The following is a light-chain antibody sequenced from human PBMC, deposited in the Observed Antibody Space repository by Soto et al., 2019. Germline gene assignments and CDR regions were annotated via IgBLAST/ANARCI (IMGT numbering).Light chain of an antibody. V-gene: IGKV3-11*01. CDR1: QSVSSY. CDR3: QQYNDWPLT. CDR2: GAS. Sequence: EIVLSPSPATLSLSPGERATLSCRASQSVSSYLAWYQQKPGQAPRLLIYGASTRATGIPARFSGSGSGTDFTLTISSLQPEDFAVYYCQQYNDWPLTFGGGTKVDIK. J-gene: IGKJ4*01.